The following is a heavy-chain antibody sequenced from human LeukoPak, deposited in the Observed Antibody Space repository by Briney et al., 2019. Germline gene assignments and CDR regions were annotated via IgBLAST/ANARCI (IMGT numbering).Heavy chain of an antibody. V-gene: IGHV4-39*01. CDR1: GGSISSSGCY. CDR3: ARPSAISLNADRPWVY. D-gene: IGHD5-18*01. Sequence: PSETLSLTCTVSGGSISSSGCYWGWIRQPPGKGLEWIGSTYYGGSTYYNPSLKSRVTISVDTSKNQFSLKLSSVTAADTAVYYCARPSAISLNADRPWVYWGQGTLVTVSS. CDR2: TYYGGST. J-gene: IGHJ4*02.